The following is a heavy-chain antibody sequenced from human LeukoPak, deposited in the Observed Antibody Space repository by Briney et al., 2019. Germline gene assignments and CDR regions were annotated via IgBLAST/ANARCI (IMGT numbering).Heavy chain of an antibody. Sequence: GGSLRLFCAASGFTFSSYWMSWVRLAPGKGLEWVANIKEDGSERNYVDSVKGRFTISRDNAKNSLYLQMNSLRVADTAAYYCVSEGYNYYGMDVWGQGTTVTVSS. CDR2: IKEDGSER. V-gene: IGHV3-7*01. CDR3: VSEGYNYYGMDV. J-gene: IGHJ6*02. CDR1: GFTFSSYW.